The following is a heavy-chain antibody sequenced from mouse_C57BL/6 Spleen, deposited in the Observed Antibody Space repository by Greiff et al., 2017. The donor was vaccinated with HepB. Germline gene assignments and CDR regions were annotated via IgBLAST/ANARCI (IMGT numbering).Heavy chain of an antibody. CDR2: INPSTGGT. D-gene: IGHD3-2*02. CDR1: GYSFTGYY. J-gene: IGHJ2*01. CDR3: ARERLRLQDY. Sequence: EVQLQQSGPELVKPGASVKISCKASGYSFTGYYMNWVKQSPEKSLEWIGEINPSTGGTTYNQKFKAKATLTVDKSSSTAYMQLKSLTSEDSAVYYCARERLRLQDYWGQGTTLTVSS. V-gene: IGHV1-42*01.